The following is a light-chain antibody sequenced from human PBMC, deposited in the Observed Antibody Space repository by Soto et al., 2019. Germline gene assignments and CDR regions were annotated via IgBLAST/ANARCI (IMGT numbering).Light chain of an antibody. J-gene: IGKJ4*01. CDR1: QDISSS. CDR2: AAS. Sequence: AIQLTQSPSSLSASVGDRVTITCRASQDISSSLAWYQQKPGKAPKLLIYAASILQSGVPSGFSGSGFGTDFTLTISSLRAEDFATYFCQQVRSYPSTFGGGTKV. V-gene: IGKV1-13*02. CDR3: QQVRSYPST.